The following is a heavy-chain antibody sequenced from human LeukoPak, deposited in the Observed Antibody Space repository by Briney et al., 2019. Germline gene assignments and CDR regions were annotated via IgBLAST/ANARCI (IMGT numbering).Heavy chain of an antibody. CDR1: GGSINSSSYY. J-gene: IGHJ1*01. CDR3: ARPLGYCSGGSCYAYFQH. Sequence: PSETLSLTCTVSGGSINSSSYYWGWIRQPPGKGLEWIGSIYYSGSTYYNPSLKSRVTISVDTSKNQFSLKLSSVTAADTAVYYCARPLGYCSGGSCYAYFQHWGQGTLVTVSS. D-gene: IGHD2-15*01. CDR2: IYYSGST. V-gene: IGHV4-39*01.